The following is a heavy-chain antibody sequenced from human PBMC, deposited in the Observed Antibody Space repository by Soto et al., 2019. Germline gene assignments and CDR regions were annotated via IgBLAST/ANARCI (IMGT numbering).Heavy chain of an antibody. CDR1: GFTFSSYG. CDR2: ISYDGSNK. J-gene: IGHJ6*02. D-gene: IGHD3-10*01. V-gene: IGHV3-30*18. CDR3: AKVLSMIRGVISGDYLYGMAV. Sequence: GSLRLCCAASGFTFSSYGMHWVRQAPGKGLEWVAVISYDGSNKYYADSVKGRFTISRDNSKNTLYLQMNGLRAEDTAVYYCAKVLSMIRGVISGDYLYGMAVWGQGTTVTVSS.